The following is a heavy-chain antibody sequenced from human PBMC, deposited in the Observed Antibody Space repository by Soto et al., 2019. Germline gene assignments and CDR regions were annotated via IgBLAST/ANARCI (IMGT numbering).Heavy chain of an antibody. V-gene: IGHV1-2*02. Sequence: QVQLVQSGAEVKKPGASVKVSCKASGYTFTGYYMHWVRQAPGQGLEWMGWINPNSGGTNYAQKFQGRVTITADESTSTAYMELSSLRSEDTAVYYCARGPDGLVDYWGQGTLVTVSS. CDR2: INPNSGGT. D-gene: IGHD4-17*01. CDR3: ARGPDGLVDY. CDR1: GYTFTGYY. J-gene: IGHJ4*02.